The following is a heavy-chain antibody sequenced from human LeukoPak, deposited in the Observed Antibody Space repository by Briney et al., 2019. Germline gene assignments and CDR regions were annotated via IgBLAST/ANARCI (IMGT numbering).Heavy chain of an antibody. CDR3: ARVHSSSSAYFDY. D-gene: IGHD6-13*01. CDR1: GYTFTGYY. Sequence: GASVKVSCKASGYTFTGYYMHWVRQAPGQGLEWMGGIIPIFGTANYAQKFQGRVTITADESTSTAYMELSSLRSEDTAVYYCARVHSSSSAYFDYWGQGTLVTVSS. CDR2: IIPIFGTA. J-gene: IGHJ4*02. V-gene: IGHV1-69*13.